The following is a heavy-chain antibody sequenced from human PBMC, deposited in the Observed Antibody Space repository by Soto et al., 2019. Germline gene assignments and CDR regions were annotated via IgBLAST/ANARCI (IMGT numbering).Heavy chain of an antibody. J-gene: IGHJ6*02. CDR3: ARDPPNDKTQLDYGMDV. CDR1: GFTFSSYT. Sequence: EVQLLESGGGLGQGGGSLRLSCAASGFTFSSYTMNWVRQAPGKGLEWVSLISARGGSTYYADSVKGRFTISRYNSKNTRYLQMNSLRAEDTGVYYCARDPPNDKTQLDYGMDVWGQGTAVTVSS. CDR2: ISARGGST. D-gene: IGHD2-2*01. V-gene: IGHV3-23*01.